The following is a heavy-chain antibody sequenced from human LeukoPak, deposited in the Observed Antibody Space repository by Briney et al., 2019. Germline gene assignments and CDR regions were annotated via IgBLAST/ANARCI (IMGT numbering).Heavy chain of an antibody. D-gene: IGHD3-10*01. Sequence: PGGSLRLSCGASGFIFSAYWMSWVRQAPGKGLEWVANIKEDGSESHYVDSVKGRFTISRDNAKNSLYLQMNSLGAEDTAVYFCAKAGLLWFGESWMDVWGQGTTVSVSS. CDR1: GFIFSAYW. V-gene: IGHV3-7*01. J-gene: IGHJ6*02. CDR3: AKAGLLWFGESWMDV. CDR2: IKEDGSES.